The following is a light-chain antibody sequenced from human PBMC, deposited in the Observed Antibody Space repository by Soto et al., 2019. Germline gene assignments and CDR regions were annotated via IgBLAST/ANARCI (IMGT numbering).Light chain of an antibody. CDR2: KIS. Sequence: VVMTQYPLSLPVTLGQRASISCVSVQIVVYSDGNTYLTWFQQRPGQSPRRLIYKISDRDSGVPDRFSGSGSATDFTLKISRVEAEDVGVYYCMQGTHWPLTFGQRTRLEIK. CDR3: MQGTHWPLT. V-gene: IGKV2-30*01. J-gene: IGKJ5*01. CDR1: QIVVYSDGNTY.